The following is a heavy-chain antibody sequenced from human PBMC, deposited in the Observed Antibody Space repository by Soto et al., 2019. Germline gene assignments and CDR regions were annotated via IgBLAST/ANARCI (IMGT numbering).Heavy chain of an antibody. CDR1: SGSINTGGYY. D-gene: IGHD5-12*01. CDR3: ARERGYSGYDGIDYFDY. V-gene: IGHV4-31*03. Sequence: QVQLQESGPGLVKPSQTLSLTCTVSSGSINTGGYYWSWIRQPPGKGLEWIGYIYYSGSTSYNPSLKSRLAISEDTSKNQFSLKLSSVTAADTAVYYCARERGYSGYDGIDYFDYWGQGTLVTVSS. CDR2: IYYSGST. J-gene: IGHJ4*02.